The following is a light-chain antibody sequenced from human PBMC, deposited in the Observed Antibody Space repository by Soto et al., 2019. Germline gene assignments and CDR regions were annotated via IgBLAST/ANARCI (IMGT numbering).Light chain of an antibody. CDR3: QQYGSSSWP. J-gene: IGKJ1*01. CDR1: QSVSSSY. Sequence: GLTQSAGAVSLSQGERATLSCRASQSVSSSYLAWYQQKPGQAPRLLIYGASSRATGIPDRFSGSGSGTDFTLTISRLEPEDFAVYYCQQYGSSSWPFGQ. CDR2: GAS. V-gene: IGKV3-20*01.